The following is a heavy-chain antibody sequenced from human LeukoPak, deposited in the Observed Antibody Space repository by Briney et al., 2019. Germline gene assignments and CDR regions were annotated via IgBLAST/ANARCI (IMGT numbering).Heavy chain of an antibody. CDR1: GYTFTSYA. V-gene: IGHV1-18*01. CDR3: ARDALPHSSSWYSGY. CDR2: ISAYNGNT. Sequence: ASVKVSCKASGYTFTSYAMNWVRQAPGQGLEWMGWISAYNGNTNYAQKLQGRVTMTTDTSTSTAYMELRSLRSDDTAVYYCARDALPHSSSWYSGYWGQGTLVTVSS. D-gene: IGHD6-13*01. J-gene: IGHJ4*02.